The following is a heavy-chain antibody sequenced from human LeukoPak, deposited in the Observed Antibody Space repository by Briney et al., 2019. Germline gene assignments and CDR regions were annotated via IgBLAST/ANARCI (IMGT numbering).Heavy chain of an antibody. V-gene: IGHV1-69*04. CDR3: ARGMVVAATPSFNYYYGMDV. J-gene: IGHJ6*02. CDR2: IISIFGIA. CDR1: GGTFSSYA. Sequence: ASVKVSCKASGGTFSSYAISWARQAPGQGLEWMGRIISIFGIANYAQKFQGRVKITADKSKSTAYMELSSLRSEDTAVYYCARGMVVAATPSFNYYYGMDVWGQGTTVTVSS. D-gene: IGHD2-15*01.